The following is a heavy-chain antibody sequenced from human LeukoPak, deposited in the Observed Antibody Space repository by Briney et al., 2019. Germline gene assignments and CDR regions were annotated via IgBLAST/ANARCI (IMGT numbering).Heavy chain of an antibody. CDR2: INHSGST. D-gene: IGHD3-10*01. Sequence: SETLSLTCTVSGGSISSGGYYWSWIRQPPGKGLEWIGEINHSGSTNYNPSLKSRVTISVDTSKNQFSLKLSSVTAADTAVYYCARGRWYYGSGSYCFDYWGQGTLVTVSS. CDR3: ARGRWYYGSGSYCFDY. CDR1: GGSISSGGYY. J-gene: IGHJ4*02. V-gene: IGHV4-39*07.